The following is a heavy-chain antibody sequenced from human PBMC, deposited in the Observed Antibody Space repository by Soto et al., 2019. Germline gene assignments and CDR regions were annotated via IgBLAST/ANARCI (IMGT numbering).Heavy chain of an antibody. V-gene: IGHV3-48*03. CDR3: ARDVAEAGHDY. J-gene: IGHJ4*02. CDR2: ISSSGSTI. CDR1: GFTFSSYE. Sequence: QPVGSLRLSCAASGFTFSSYEMNWVRQAPGKGLEWVSYISSSGSTIYYADSVKGRFTISRDNAKNSLYLQMNSLRAEDTAVYYCARDVAEAGHDYWGQGTLVTVSS. D-gene: IGHD6-19*01.